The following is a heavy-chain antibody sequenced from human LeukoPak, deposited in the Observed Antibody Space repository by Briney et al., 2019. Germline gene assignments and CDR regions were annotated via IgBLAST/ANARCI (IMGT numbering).Heavy chain of an antibody. CDR2: ISGSGGST. CDR3: AKAYSSSWNGGDYFDY. CDR1: GFTFSSYA. V-gene: IGHV3-23*01. J-gene: IGHJ4*02. D-gene: IGHD6-13*01. Sequence: PGGSLRLSCAASGFTFSSYAMSWVRQAPGKGLEWVSAISGSGGSTYYADSVKGRFTISRDNSKNTLYLQMNSLRAEDTAVYYCAKAYSSSWNGGDYFDYWGQGTLVTVSS.